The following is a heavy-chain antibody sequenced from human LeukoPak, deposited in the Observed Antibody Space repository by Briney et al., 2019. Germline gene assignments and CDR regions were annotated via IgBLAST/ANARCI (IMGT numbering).Heavy chain of an antibody. Sequence: SETLSLTCAVSGASISSSNWLSWVRQPPGKGLEWIGEIYHSGSTNYNPSLKSRVTISVDNSKNQFSLKLSSVTAADTAVYYCAREEARVFYDFWSGYHHRGGFDYWGQGTLVTVSS. CDR3: AREEARVFYDFWSGYHHRGGFDY. V-gene: IGHV4-4*02. CDR2: IYHSGST. D-gene: IGHD3-3*01. J-gene: IGHJ4*02. CDR1: GASISSSNW.